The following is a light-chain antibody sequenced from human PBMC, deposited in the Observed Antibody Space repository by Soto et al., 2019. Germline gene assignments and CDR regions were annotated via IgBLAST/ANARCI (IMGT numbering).Light chain of an antibody. CDR1: QSISS. CDR2: AAS. CDR3: QQYATLPRT. V-gene: IGKV3-20*01. Sequence: EIVLTQSPGTLSLSPGERATLSCRASQSISSLAWYRQKPGQAPRLLIFAASSRAAGIPDRFSGSGSGTDFTLTINRLEADDFAVYYCQQYATLPRTFGQGTKVEIK. J-gene: IGKJ1*01.